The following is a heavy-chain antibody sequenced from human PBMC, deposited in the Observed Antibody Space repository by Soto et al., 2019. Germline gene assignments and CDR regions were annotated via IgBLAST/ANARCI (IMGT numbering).Heavy chain of an antibody. D-gene: IGHD2-2*01. CDR3: AKDLSCSSNSCSPRLMPTY. CDR1: GFTFSSYA. J-gene: IGHJ4*02. Sequence: GGSLRLSCAASGFTFSSYAMSWVRQAPGKGLEWVSAISGSGGSTYYADSVKGRFTISRDNSKNTLYLQMNSLRAEDTAVYYCAKDLSCSSNSCSPRLMPTYWGQGTLVTVSS. V-gene: IGHV3-23*01. CDR2: ISGSGGST.